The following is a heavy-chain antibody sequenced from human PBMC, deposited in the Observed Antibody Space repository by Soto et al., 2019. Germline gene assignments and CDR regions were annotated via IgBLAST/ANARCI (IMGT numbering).Heavy chain of an antibody. D-gene: IGHD3-3*01. CDR3: ARDYENRGYGMDV. J-gene: IGHJ6*02. CDR1: GFTFSDYY. V-gene: IGHV3-11*06. Sequence: VQLVESGGGLVKPGGSLRLSCAASGFTFSDYYMSWIRQAPGKGLEWVSYISSSSSYTNYADSVKGRFTISRDNAKNSLYLQMNTLRAEDTAVYYCARDYENRGYGMDVWGQGTTVTVSS. CDR2: ISSSSSYT.